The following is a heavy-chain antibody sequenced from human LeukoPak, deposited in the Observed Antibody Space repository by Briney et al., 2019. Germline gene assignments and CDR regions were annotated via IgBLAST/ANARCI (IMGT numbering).Heavy chain of an antibody. Sequence: SETLSLTCTVSGGSISSYYWSWIRQPPGKGLEWIGYIYYSGSTNYNPSLKSRVTISVDTSKNQFSLKLSSVTAADTAVYFCAREDFVLRDAFDMWGQGTVVTVSS. CDR3: AREDFVLRDAFDM. CDR1: GGSISSYY. V-gene: IGHV4-59*12. J-gene: IGHJ3*02. CDR2: IYYSGST. D-gene: IGHD3-16*02.